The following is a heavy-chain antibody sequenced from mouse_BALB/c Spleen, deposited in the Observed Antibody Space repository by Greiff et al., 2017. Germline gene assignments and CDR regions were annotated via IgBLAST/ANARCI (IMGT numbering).Heavy chain of an antibody. J-gene: IGHJ4*01. D-gene: IGHD3-3*01. CDR2: IRNKANGYTT. CDR1: GFTFTDYY. V-gene: IGHV7-3*02. Sequence: EVQLMESGGGLVQPGGSLRLSCATSGFTFTDYYMSWVRQPPGKALEWLGFIRNKANGYTTEYSASVKGRFTISRVNSQSILYLQMNTLRAEDSDAYYCARQLGYAMDYWGQGTSVTVSS. CDR3: ARQLGYAMDY.